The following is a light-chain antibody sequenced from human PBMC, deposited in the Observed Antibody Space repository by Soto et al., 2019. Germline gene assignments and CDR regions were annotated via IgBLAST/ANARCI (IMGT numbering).Light chain of an antibody. CDR3: QQYNNWPLA. V-gene: IGKV3-15*01. Sequence: EIVMTQSPATLSVSPGERAALSCRASQSVNSNVAWYQLKPGQAPRLLFYGASTWATGVPARFSASGSGTEFTLTISSLQSEDFAVYYCQQYNNWPLAFGGGTKVEIK. CDR2: GAS. CDR1: QSVNSN. J-gene: IGKJ4*01.